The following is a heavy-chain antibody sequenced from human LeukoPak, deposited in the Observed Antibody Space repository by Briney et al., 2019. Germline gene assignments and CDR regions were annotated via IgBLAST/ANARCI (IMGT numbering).Heavy chain of an antibody. CDR2: IYYSGST. Sequence: SQTLSLTWTVSGGSISSGDYYWSWIRQPPGKGLEWIGYIYYSGSTYYNPSLKSRVTISVDTSKNQFSLKLSSVTAADTAVYYCARDVRGYCSGGSCYHYYYYYMDVWGKGTTVTVSS. D-gene: IGHD2-15*01. V-gene: IGHV4-30-4*08. CDR3: ARDVRGYCSGGSCYHYYYYYMDV. J-gene: IGHJ6*03. CDR1: GGSISSGDYY.